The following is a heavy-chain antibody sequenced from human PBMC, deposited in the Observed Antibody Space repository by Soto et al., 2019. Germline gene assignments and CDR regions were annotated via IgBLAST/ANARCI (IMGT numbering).Heavy chain of an antibody. D-gene: IGHD2-21*01. V-gene: IGHV4-34*01. CDR2: INHSGST. CDR3: ARGGISHWAYFYYMDV. Sequence: SETLFLTCAVYGGSFSGYYWSWIRQPPGKGLEWIGEINHSGSTNYNPSLKSRVTMSVDTSKNQFSLTLNSVTAADTATYYCARGGISHWAYFYYMDVWDRGTTVTVSS. J-gene: IGHJ6*03. CDR1: GGSFSGYY.